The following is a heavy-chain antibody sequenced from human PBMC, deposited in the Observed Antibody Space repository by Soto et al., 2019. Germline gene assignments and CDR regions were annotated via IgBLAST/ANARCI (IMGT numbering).Heavy chain of an antibody. CDR3: AASTFQSGVSGYFHLDH. Sequence: SVKVSCKTSGDTFGNQAISWVRQAPGQGLEWMGGIIPLFDSASYAQRSHDRVTITADKFTNTVYMELRSLTSEDTAVYYCAASTFQSGVSGYFHLDHWGQGTLVTVSS. J-gene: IGHJ4*02. V-gene: IGHV1-69*06. CDR2: IIPLFDSA. CDR1: GDTFGNQA. D-gene: IGHD3-3*01.